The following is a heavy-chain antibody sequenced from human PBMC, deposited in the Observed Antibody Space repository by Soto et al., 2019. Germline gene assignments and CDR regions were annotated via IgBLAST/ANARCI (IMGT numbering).Heavy chain of an antibody. V-gene: IGHV4-4*02. CDR2: IYHSGGT. CDR3: ARKGSQRKYYYMDV. Sequence: QVQLQESGPGLVKPSGTLSLTCAVSSGSISSSNWWSWVRQPPGKGLEWIGEIYHSGGTNYNPSPKRRVTISVDKSKNQSSLRLSSVTAADTAVYYCARKGSQRKYYYMDVWAKGPTVTVSS. CDR1: SGSISSSNW. J-gene: IGHJ6*03.